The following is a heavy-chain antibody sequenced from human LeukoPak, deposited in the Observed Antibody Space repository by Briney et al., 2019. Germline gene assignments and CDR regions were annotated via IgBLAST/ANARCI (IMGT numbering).Heavy chain of an antibody. D-gene: IGHD2-2*02. CDR3: ARLVPAAIIDY. J-gene: IGHJ4*02. V-gene: IGHV3-21*01. CDR1: AFSLNAYN. Sequence: PGGSLRLSCAASAFSLNAYNMNWVRQAPGKGLEWVSSISYTGTYIYYADSVKGRFTISRDNAKNSLYLQMNSLRAEDTAVYYCARLVPAAIIDYWGQGTLVTVSS. CDR2: ISYTGTYI.